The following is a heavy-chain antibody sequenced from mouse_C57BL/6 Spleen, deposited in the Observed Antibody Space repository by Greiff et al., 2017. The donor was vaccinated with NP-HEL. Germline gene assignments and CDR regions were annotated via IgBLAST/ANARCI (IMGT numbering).Heavy chain of an antibody. CDR3: ARDYGSRRYFDY. D-gene: IGHD1-1*01. CDR1: GFTFSSYA. Sequence: EVQLVESGGGLVKPGGSLKLSCAASGFTFSSYAMSWVRQTPDKRLEWVATISDGGSSTYYPDNVKGRFTISRDNAKNNLYLQMSHLKSEDTAMYYCARDYGSRRYFDYWGQGTTLTVSS. V-gene: IGHV5-4*01. J-gene: IGHJ2*01. CDR2: ISDGGSST.